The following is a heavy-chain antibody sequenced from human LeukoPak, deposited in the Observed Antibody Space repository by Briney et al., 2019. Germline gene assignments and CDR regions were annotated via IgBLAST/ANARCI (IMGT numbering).Heavy chain of an antibody. CDR3: PRYDSSGYIDY. CDR2: INPTDADT. J-gene: IGHJ4*02. D-gene: IGHD3-22*01. V-gene: IGHV5-51*01. CDR1: WFSLNSYW. Sequence: GESLKISCKGSWFSLNSYWIGWVRQMPGKGLEWMGVINPTDADTRYSPSFQGQVTISADKSVSTAYLQWSSLEASDTAMYYCPRYDSSGYIDYWGQGTLVNVSS.